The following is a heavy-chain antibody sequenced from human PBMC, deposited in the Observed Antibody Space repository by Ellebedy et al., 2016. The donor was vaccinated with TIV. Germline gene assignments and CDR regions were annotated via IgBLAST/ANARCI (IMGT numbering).Heavy chain of an antibody. V-gene: IGHV3-23*01. CDR3: AKIGPRDCTSTSCWFDP. J-gene: IGHJ5*02. CDR1: GFTFTTYA. CDR2: ISADGVTT. Sequence: GESLKISXAASGFTFTTYAMGWVRQAPGKGLDWVSAISADGVTTFYADSVTGRFTIPRDNSKNTLFLQMNSLRAEDTAIYYCAKIGPRDCTSTSCWFDPWGQGTLVTVSS. D-gene: IGHD2-2*01.